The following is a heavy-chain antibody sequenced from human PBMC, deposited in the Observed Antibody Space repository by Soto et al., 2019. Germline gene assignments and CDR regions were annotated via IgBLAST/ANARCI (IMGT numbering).Heavy chain of an antibody. D-gene: IGHD4-17*01. CDR1: GGSFSGYY. Sequence: SETLSLTCAVYGGSFSGYYWSWIRQPPGKGLEWIGEINHSGSTNYNPSLKSRVTISVDTSKNQFSLKLSSVTAADTAVYYCARWDYGDYEGTDAFDIWGQGTVVTVSS. J-gene: IGHJ3*02. CDR2: INHSGST. V-gene: IGHV4-34*01. CDR3: ARWDYGDYEGTDAFDI.